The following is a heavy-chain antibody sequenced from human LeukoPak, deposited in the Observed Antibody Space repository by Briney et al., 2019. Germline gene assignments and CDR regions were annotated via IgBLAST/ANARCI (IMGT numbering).Heavy chain of an antibody. CDR1: GFTFSSYA. J-gene: IGHJ4*02. CDR3: AKDSDLIGIFDY. V-gene: IGHV3-23*01. D-gene: IGHD3-22*01. Sequence: PGGSLRLSCAASGFTFSSYAMSWVRQAPGEGLEWVSAISGSGGSTYYADSVKGRFTISRDNSKNTLYLQMNSLRAEDTAVYYCAKDSDLIGIFDYWGQGTLVTVSS. CDR2: ISGSGGST.